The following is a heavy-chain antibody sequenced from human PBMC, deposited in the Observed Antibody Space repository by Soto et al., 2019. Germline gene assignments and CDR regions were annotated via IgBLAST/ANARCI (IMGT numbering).Heavy chain of an antibody. D-gene: IGHD2-15*01. CDR1: GYTFTSYA. J-gene: IGHJ4*02. V-gene: IGHV1-3*01. Sequence: GASVKVSCKASGYTFTSYAMHWVRQAPGQRLEWMGWINAGNGNTKYSQKFQGRVTITRDTSASTAYMELSSLRAEDTAVYYCAREMAALNYFDYWGQGTLVTVSS. CDR2: INAGNGNT. CDR3: AREMAALNYFDY.